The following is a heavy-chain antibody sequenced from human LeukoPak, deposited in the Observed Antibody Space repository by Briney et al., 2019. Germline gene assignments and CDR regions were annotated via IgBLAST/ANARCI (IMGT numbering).Heavy chain of an antibody. J-gene: IGHJ4*02. V-gene: IGHV4-39*07. CDR3: ARDAFSSSLTGFDY. CDR2: IYYSGST. CDR1: GGSISSSSYY. Sequence: SETLSLACTVSGGSISSSSYYWGWIRQPPGKGLEWTGSIYYSGSTYYNPSLKSRVTISVDTSKNQFSLKLSSVTAADTAVYYCARDAFSSSLTGFDYWGQGTLVTVSS. D-gene: IGHD6-13*01.